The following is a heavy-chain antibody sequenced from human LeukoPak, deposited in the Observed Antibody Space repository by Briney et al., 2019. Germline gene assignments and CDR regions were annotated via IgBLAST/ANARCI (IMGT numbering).Heavy chain of an antibody. Sequence: SETLSLTCTVSGGSISSYYWSWIRQPPGKGLEWIGYIYTSGSTNYTPSLKSRVTISVDTSKNQFSLKLSSVTAADTAVYYCARGYSYGFPVDYWGQGTLVTVSS. CDR2: IYTSGST. CDR1: GGSISSYY. D-gene: IGHD5-18*01. V-gene: IGHV4-4*09. J-gene: IGHJ4*02. CDR3: ARGYSYGFPVDY.